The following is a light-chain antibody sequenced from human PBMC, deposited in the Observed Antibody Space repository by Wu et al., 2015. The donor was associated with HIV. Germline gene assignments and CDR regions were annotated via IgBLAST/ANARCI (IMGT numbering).Light chain of an antibody. V-gene: IGKV1D-12*01. Sequence: DIQMTQPPSSVSASVGDRLTITCRASQDIHSWLTWYQQKPGKAPNVLIYAASNLQSGVPSRFSGSGSGTDFTLTISSLQPEDSATYYCQQANMFPRTFGQGTRVEI. CDR3: QQANMFPRT. CDR1: QDIHSW. J-gene: IGKJ1*01. CDR2: AAS.